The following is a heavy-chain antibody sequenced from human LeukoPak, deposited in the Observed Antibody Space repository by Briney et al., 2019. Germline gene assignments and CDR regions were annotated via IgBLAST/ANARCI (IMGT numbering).Heavy chain of an antibody. D-gene: IGHD3-22*01. CDR1: GGSISSYY. CDR3: ARGWYDSSGYYWYFDY. Sequence: PSETLSLTCTVSGGSISSYYWSWIRQPAGKGLEWIGRTYTSGSTNYNPSLKSRVTMSVDTSKNQLSLKLSSVTAADTAVYYCARGWYDSSGYYWYFDYWGQGTLVTVSS. CDR2: TYTSGST. V-gene: IGHV4-4*07. J-gene: IGHJ4*02.